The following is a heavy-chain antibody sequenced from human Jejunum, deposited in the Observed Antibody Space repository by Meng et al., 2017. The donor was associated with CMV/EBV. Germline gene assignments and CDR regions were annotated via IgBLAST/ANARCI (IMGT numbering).Heavy chain of an antibody. V-gene: IGHV3-15*01. J-gene: IGHJ4*02. CDR1: GFNFNDAW. Sequence: RLVARGGGWVWPRVSLRVSWVGSGFNFNDAWLSWCRQAPRKGLEWIGRIKSKGSGGTTDYVASVKDRFIISRDDSKNTVYLQMNSLEIEDTAVYYCAWDIANFLNKWGQGALVTVSS. CDR2: IKSKGSGGTT. D-gene: IGHD3-3*01. CDR3: AWDIANFLNK.